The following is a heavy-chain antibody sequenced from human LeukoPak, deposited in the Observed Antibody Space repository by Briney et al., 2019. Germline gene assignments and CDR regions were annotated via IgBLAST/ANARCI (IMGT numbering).Heavy chain of an antibody. CDR3: ARGGSFLDVWGSYQGNGMDV. J-gene: IGHJ6*02. Sequence: GASVKVSCKASGYTFTSYDINWVRQATGQGLEWMGWMNPNSGNTGYAQKFQGRVTITRNTSISTAYMELSRLRSDDTAVYYCARGGSFLDVWGSYQGNGMDVWGQGTTVTVSS. D-gene: IGHD3-16*02. CDR2: MNPNSGNT. CDR1: GYTFTSYD. V-gene: IGHV1-8*03.